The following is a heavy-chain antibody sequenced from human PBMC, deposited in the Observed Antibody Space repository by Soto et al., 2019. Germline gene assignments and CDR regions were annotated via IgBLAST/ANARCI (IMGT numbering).Heavy chain of an antibody. CDR2: ISYDGTEE. Sequence: GGSLSLSCAASGFTFSSFGMHWVRQAPGKGLEWVAVISYDGTEEKYADSVKGRATVSRDNSKNTVYLQMNRLTGDDSALYYCAKGRFDVVTISPFDHWGQGTLVTVSS. D-gene: IGHD3-3*02. J-gene: IGHJ4*01. CDR3: AKGRFDVVTISPFDH. V-gene: IGHV3-30*18. CDR1: GFTFSSFG.